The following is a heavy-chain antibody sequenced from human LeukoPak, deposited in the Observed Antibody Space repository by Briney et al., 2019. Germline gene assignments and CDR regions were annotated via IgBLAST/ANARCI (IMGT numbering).Heavy chain of an antibody. Sequence: GGSLRLSCAASGFTFSSYAMSWVRQAPAKGLEWVSAISGSGGNTYYASSVRGRFTISRDNSKNTVYLQMNSLRAEDMAVYYCARTNYDILAYWGQGTLVTVSS. CDR3: ARTNYDILAY. V-gene: IGHV3-23*01. D-gene: IGHD3-9*01. CDR1: GFTFSSYA. CDR2: ISGSGGNT. J-gene: IGHJ4*02.